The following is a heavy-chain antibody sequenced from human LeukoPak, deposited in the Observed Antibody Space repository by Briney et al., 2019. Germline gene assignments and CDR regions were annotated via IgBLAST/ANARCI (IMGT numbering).Heavy chain of an antibody. CDR1: GFTFSSYG. CDR3: AKDYHYDFWSGYYLGNYYFDY. Sequence: GGSLRLSRAASGFTFSSYGMHWVRQAPGKGLEWVAFIRYDGSNKYYADSVKGRFTISRDNSKNTLYLQMNSLRAEDTAVYYCAKDYHYDFWSGYYLGNYYFDYWGQGTLVTVSS. V-gene: IGHV3-30*02. D-gene: IGHD3-3*01. CDR2: IRYDGSNK. J-gene: IGHJ4*02.